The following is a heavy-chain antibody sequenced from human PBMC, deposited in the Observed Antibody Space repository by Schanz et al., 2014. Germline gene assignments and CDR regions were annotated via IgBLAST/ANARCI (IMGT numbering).Heavy chain of an antibody. CDR1: GGSISSGAYS. J-gene: IGHJ6*02. CDR2: IYSSGST. V-gene: IGHV4-30-4*07. D-gene: IGHD4-17*01. CDR3: ARDRGMTTSDYYYGMDV. Sequence: QVQLQESGPRLVKPSQTLSLTCTVSGGSISSGAYSWSWIRQPPGKRPEWIGYIYSSGSTYYNPPLRGRVSMSIDTSKNQFPLKLSSVTAADTAVYYCARDRGMTTSDYYYGMDVWGQGTTVTVSS.